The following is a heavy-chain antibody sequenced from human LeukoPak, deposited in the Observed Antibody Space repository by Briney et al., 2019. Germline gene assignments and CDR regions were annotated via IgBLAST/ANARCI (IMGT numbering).Heavy chain of an antibody. Sequence: SETLSLTCTVSDGSISNYYWSWVRQSPEKGLEWIGYVYYTGVTHYNPSLKSRVTISVDTSKNQFSLKLTSATAADTAVYYCARDEGHYSGGGIYYHNWFDPWGQGTLVTVSS. J-gene: IGHJ5*02. V-gene: IGHV4-59*01. D-gene: IGHD2-15*01. CDR2: VYYTGVT. CDR1: DGSISNYY. CDR3: ARDEGHYSGGGIYYHNWFDP.